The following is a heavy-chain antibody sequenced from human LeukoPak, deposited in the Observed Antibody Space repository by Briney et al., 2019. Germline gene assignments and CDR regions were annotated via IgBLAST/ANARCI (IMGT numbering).Heavy chain of an antibody. Sequence: GASVKVSCKVSGYTLTELSMHWVRQAPGKGLEWTGGFDPEDGETIYAQKFQGRVTMTEDTSTDTAYMELSSLRSEDTAVYYCATSALLWFGESPLDYWGQGTLVTVSS. CDR1: GYTLTELS. CDR2: FDPEDGET. J-gene: IGHJ4*02. CDR3: ATSALLWFGESPLDY. D-gene: IGHD3-10*01. V-gene: IGHV1-24*01.